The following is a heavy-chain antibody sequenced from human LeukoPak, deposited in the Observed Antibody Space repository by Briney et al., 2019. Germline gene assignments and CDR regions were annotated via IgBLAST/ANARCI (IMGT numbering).Heavy chain of an antibody. D-gene: IGHD3-9*01. Sequence: PGGSLRLSCAASGFTFSSYAMSWVRQAPGKGLEWVSAISGSGGSTYYADSVKGRLTISRDNSKNTLYLQMNSLRAEDTAVYYCAKSQYYDILTGNDYWGQGTLVTVSS. CDR1: GFTFSSYA. J-gene: IGHJ4*02. CDR2: ISGSGGST. V-gene: IGHV3-23*01. CDR3: AKSQYYDILTGNDY.